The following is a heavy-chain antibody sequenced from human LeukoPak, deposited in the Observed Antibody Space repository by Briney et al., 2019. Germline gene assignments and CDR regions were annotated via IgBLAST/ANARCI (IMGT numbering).Heavy chain of an antibody. V-gene: IGHV4-39*07. D-gene: IGHD3-22*01. CDR3: ARVHSRRYDSSGYYIDY. CDR2: IYYSGST. CDR1: GGSISSSSYY. Sequence: PSETLSLTCTVSGGSISSSSYYWGWIRQPPGKGLEWIGSIYYSGSTYYNPSLKSRVTISVDTSKNQFSLKLSSVTAADTAVYYCARVHSRRYDSSGYYIDYWGQGTLVTVSS. J-gene: IGHJ4*02.